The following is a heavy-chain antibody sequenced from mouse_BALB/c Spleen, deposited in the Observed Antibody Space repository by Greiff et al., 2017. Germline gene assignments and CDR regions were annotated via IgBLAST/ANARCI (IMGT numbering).Heavy chain of an antibody. V-gene: IGHV14-3*02. CDR2: IDPANGNT. CDR3: ARSGDGSAWFAY. J-gene: IGHJ3*01. Sequence: DVKLQESGAELVKPGASVKLSCTASGFNIKDTYMHWVKQRPEQGLEWIGRIDPANGNTKYDPKFQGKATITADTSSNTAYLQLSSLTSEDTAVYYCARSGDGSAWFAYWGQGTLVTVSA. D-gene: IGHD2-3*01. CDR1: GFNIKDTY.